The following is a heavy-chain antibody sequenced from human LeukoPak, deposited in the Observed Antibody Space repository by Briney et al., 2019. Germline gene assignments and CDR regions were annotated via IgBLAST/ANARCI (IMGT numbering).Heavy chain of an antibody. V-gene: IGHV4-34*01. J-gene: IGHJ4*02. CDR1: GGSFSGYY. CDR3: ARAGYSLDY. Sequence: PSETLSLTCAVYGGSFSGYYWSWIRQLPGKGLEWIGEVNHSGSTNYNPSLKSRVTISVDTSKNQFSLKLSSVTAAETAVYYCARAGYSLDYWGQGTLVTVSS. D-gene: IGHD2-15*01. CDR2: VNHSGST.